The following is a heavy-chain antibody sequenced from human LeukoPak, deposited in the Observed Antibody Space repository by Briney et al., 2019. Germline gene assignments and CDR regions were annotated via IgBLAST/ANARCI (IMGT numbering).Heavy chain of an antibody. CDR2: IYTSGST. CDR3: ARGFSGGYFRLNY. J-gene: IGHJ4*02. Sequence: SETLSLTCTVSGGXISTYYCSWIRQPAGKGLEWIGRIYTSGSTNYNPSLKSRVTMSVDTSKNQFSLKLSSVTAADTAVYYCARGFSGGYFRLNYWGQGTLVTVSS. V-gene: IGHV4-4*07. D-gene: IGHD1-26*01. CDR1: GGXISTYY.